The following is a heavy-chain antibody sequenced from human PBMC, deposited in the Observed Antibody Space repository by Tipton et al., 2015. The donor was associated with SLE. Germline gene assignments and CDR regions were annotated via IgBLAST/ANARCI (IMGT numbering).Heavy chain of an antibody. CDR3: ARTTDGPGIAVSALDY. J-gene: IGHJ4*02. Sequence: GSLRLSCAASGFTFSSYSMNWVRQAPGKGLEWVSSISSSSSYIYYADSVKGRFTISRDNAKNSLYLQMNSLRAEDTAVYYCARTTDGPGIAVSALDYWGQGTLVTVSS. V-gene: IGHV3-21*01. CDR2: ISSSSSYI. CDR1: GFTFSSYS. D-gene: IGHD6-19*01.